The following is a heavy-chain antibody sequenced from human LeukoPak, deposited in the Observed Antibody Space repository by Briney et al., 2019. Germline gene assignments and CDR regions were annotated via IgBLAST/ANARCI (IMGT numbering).Heavy chain of an antibody. V-gene: IGHV3-30*02. CDR3: ANLGPESTYYDILTGWSDYSTANDY. CDR1: VFTFSSYG. D-gene: IGHD3-9*01. CDR2: IRYDGSNK. Sequence: PGGSLRLACAASVFTFSSYGIGWVRQAPDKGLEWVAFIRYDGSNKYYTDFVKGRFTISRDNSKNTLYLQMNSLRAEDTAVYYCANLGPESTYYDILTGWSDYSTANDYWGQGTLVTVSS. J-gene: IGHJ4*02.